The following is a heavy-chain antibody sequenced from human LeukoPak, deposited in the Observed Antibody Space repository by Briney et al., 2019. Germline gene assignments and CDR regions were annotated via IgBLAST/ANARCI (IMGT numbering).Heavy chain of an antibody. CDR3: AGGVWFGELLANFDY. Sequence: SETLPLTCTVSGGSVSSGSYYWSWNRQPPGKGLEWIGYIYYSGSTNYNPSLKSRVTISVDTSKNQFSLKLSSVTAADTAVYYCAGGVWFGELLANFDYWGQGTLVTVSS. CDR1: GGSVSSGSYY. V-gene: IGHV4-61*01. CDR2: IYYSGST. D-gene: IGHD3-10*01. J-gene: IGHJ4*02.